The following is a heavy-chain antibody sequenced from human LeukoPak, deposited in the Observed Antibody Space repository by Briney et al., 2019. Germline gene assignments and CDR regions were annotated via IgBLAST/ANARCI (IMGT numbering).Heavy chain of an antibody. J-gene: IGHJ5*02. V-gene: IGHV3-23*01. D-gene: IGHD6-19*01. CDR2: ISLSGGST. CDR1: GFTFSSYA. CDR3: AKDGQWLLHYNWFDP. Sequence: PGGSLRLSCAASGFTFSSYAMSCVRQAPGKGLEWVSAISLSGGSTYYAESVKGRFTISRDNSKSTLYLQMNRLRADDTAVYYCAKDGQWLLHYNWFDPWGQGTLVTVSS.